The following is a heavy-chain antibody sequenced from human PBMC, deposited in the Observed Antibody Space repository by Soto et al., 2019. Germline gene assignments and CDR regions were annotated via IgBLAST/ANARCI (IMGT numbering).Heavy chain of an antibody. CDR2: ISSSSSYI. CDR1: GFTFSNYS. D-gene: IGHD1-26*01. CDR3: ARGPSELAFDY. Sequence: GGSLRLSCAASGFTFSNYSMNWVRQAPGKGLEWVSSISSSSSYIYYADSVKGRFTISRDNAKNSLYLQMNSLRAEDTAVYYCARGPSELAFDYWGQGTLVTVSS. V-gene: IGHV3-21*01. J-gene: IGHJ4*02.